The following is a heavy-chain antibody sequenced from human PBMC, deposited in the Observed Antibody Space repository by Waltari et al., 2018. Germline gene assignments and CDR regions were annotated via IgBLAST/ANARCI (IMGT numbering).Heavy chain of an antibody. CDR2: ISVMGGRT. Sequence: EVQLVESGGGLVQPGGSLRLFCAASGFTFSSYAMSWVRQAPGKGLEWVSAISVMGGRTYYSDSVKGRFTISRDNSKNTLYLQMNSLRAEDTAVYYCAKSTGRAVTKPNWYFDLWGRGTLVTVSS. V-gene: IGHV3-23*04. D-gene: IGHD5-18*01. CDR3: AKSTGRAVTKPNWYFDL. J-gene: IGHJ2*01. CDR1: GFTFSSYA.